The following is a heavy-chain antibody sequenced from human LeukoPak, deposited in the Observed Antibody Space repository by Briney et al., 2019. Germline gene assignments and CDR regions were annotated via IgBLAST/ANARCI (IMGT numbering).Heavy chain of an antibody. Sequence: SETLSLTCTVSGGSISSSSYYWGWTRQPPGKGLEWIGSIYYSGSTYYNPSLKSRVTISVDTSKNQFSLKLSSVTAADTAVYYCARVTAGYGDYYFDYWGQGTLVTVSS. CDR1: GGSISSSSYY. D-gene: IGHD4-17*01. V-gene: IGHV4-39*01. CDR2: IYYSGST. J-gene: IGHJ4*02. CDR3: ARVTAGYGDYYFDY.